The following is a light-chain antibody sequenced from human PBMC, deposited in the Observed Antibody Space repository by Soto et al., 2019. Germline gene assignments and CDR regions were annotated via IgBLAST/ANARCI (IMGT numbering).Light chain of an antibody. J-gene: IGKJ1*01. CDR1: QSVTANY. Sequence: EIVLTQSPGTLSLSPGERATLSCRASQSVTANYLAWYQHKSGQAPRLLIHGASSRATGIPDRFSGSGSGTDFTLTISRLESEDFAVYYCQQYGSSPRTFGQGTKVEIK. CDR3: QQYGSSPRT. CDR2: GAS. V-gene: IGKV3-20*01.